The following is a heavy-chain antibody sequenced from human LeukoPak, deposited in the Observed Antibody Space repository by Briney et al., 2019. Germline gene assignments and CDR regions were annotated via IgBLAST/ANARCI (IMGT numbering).Heavy chain of an antibody. CDR3: ASDRRIRQGGDAFDI. J-gene: IGHJ3*02. D-gene: IGHD2-15*01. V-gene: IGHV1-69*05. CDR1: AGAFTSYA. Sequence: GSSVTVSFTCSAGAFTSYANSWGWHRQGPGKGLEGGIITIFGTANFAQKFQGRVTITTDESTSTAYMELSSLRTEDTAVYYCASDRRIRQGGDAFDIWGQGTMVTVSS. CDR2: IITIFGTA.